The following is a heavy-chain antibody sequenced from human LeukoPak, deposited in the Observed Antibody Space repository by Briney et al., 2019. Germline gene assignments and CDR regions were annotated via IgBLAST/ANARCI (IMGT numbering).Heavy chain of an antibody. Sequence: PGGSLRLSCAASGFTFSDFWVEWFRQAPGKGLEWVANINKDGSDKYYMDSVTGRFTISRDNAKNSLYLQMNSLRAEDTAVYYCARGEKRLRLSWGDYWGQGTLVTVSS. V-gene: IGHV3-7*01. CDR3: ARGEKRLRLSWGDY. CDR1: GFTFSDFW. D-gene: IGHD4-17*01. CDR2: INKDGSDK. J-gene: IGHJ4*02.